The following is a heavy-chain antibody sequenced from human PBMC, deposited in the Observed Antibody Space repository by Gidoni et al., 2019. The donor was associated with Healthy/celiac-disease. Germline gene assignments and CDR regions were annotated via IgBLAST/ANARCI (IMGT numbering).Heavy chain of an antibody. CDR3: AKDNGGVWLGFDY. CDR2: ISGSGGST. CDR1: GFTLSSYA. V-gene: IGHV3-23*01. J-gene: IGHJ4*02. Sequence: EVQLLESGGGLVQPGGSLRLSCAASGFTLSSYAMSWFRQAPGKGLEWVSAISGSGGSTYYADSVKGRFTISRDNSKNTLYLQMNSLRAEDTAVYYCAKDNGGVWLGFDYWGQGTLVTVSS. D-gene: IGHD2-8*02.